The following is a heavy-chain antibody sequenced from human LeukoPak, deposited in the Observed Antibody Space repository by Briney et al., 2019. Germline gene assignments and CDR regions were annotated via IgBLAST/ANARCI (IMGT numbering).Heavy chain of an antibody. CDR2: IYYSGGN. CDR3: ARHVLAVSPYWYFEL. Sequence: PSEALSLTCTVSGGSISHVGYYWAWIRQPPGKGLEWIGNIYYSGGNYCNPSLKSRLTVSVDTSKNQFSLKLTSVIAADTAVYYCARHVLAVSPYWYFELWGRGTLVTVSS. D-gene: IGHD6-19*01. CDR1: GGSISHVGYY. J-gene: IGHJ2*01. V-gene: IGHV4-39*01.